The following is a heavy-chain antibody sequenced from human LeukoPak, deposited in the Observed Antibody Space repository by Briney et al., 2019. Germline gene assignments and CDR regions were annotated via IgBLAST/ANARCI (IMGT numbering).Heavy chain of an antibody. Sequence: SSETLSLTCTVSGDSIRRYYWSWIRQPPGKGLEWIGEINHSGSTNYNPSLKSRVTISVDTSKNQFSLKLSSVTAADTAVYYCARGAQRWLQINWFDPWGQGTLVTVSS. J-gene: IGHJ5*02. CDR2: INHSGST. CDR3: ARGAQRWLQINWFDP. V-gene: IGHV4-34*01. CDR1: GDSIRRYY. D-gene: IGHD5-24*01.